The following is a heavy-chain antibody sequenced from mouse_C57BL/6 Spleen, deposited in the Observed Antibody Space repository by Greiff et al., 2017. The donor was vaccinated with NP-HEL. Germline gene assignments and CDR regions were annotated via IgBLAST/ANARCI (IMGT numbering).Heavy chain of an antibody. CDR1: GFTFSSYG. Sequence: VQLKESGGDLVKPGGSLKLSCAASGFTFSSYGMSWVRQTPDKRLEWVATISSGGSYTYYPDSVKGRFTISRDNAKNTLYLQMSSLKSEDTAMYYCARHPTTVVNWYFDVWGTGTTVTVSS. CDR3: ARHPTTVVNWYFDV. D-gene: IGHD1-1*01. CDR2: ISSGGSYT. J-gene: IGHJ1*03. V-gene: IGHV5-6*01.